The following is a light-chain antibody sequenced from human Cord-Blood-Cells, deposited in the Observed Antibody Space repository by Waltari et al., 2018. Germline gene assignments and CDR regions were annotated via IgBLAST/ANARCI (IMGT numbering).Light chain of an antibody. CDR3: CSYAGSSTYV. J-gene: IGLJ1*01. Sequence: QSALTQPASVSGSPGQSITISCTGTSSDVGSYNLVSWYQQHPGKAPKLMIYEGSKRPPGVSNRFSCSKSGNTASLTISGLQAEDEADYYCCSYAGSSTYVFGTGTKVTVL. V-gene: IGLV2-23*01. CDR1: SSDVGSYNL. CDR2: EGS.